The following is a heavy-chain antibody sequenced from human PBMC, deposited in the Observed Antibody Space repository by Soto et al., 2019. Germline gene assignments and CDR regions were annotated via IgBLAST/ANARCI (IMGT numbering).Heavy chain of an antibody. Sequence: EVQLVESGGGLVQPGGSLRLSCAASGFTFSSYSMNWVRQAPGKGLEWVSYISSSSSTIYYADSVKGRFTISRDNAKNSLYLQMNSLRAEDTAVYYCARGLVLPMNGSGSYSDYWGQGTLVTVSS. D-gene: IGHD3-10*01. CDR3: ARGLVLPMNGSGSYSDY. V-gene: IGHV3-48*01. CDR2: ISSSSSTI. CDR1: GFTFSSYS. J-gene: IGHJ4*02.